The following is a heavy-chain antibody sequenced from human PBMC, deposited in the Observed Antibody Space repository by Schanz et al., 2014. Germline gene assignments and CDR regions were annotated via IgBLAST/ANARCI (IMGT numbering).Heavy chain of an antibody. V-gene: IGHV3-48*04. J-gene: IGHJ5*02. CDR2: IGNSGVPI. CDR3: ARDSIIRDMGPFDP. Sequence: EARLEESGGGLIQPGGSLRLSCAASGFMFSDYCFNWVRQAPGKGLEWIAYIGNSGVPIYYANSIKGRFTVSRDNAKNSVQLQMNGVRAEDTAGYYCARDSIIRDMGPFDPWGQGTLVVVSS. CDR1: GFMFSDYC.